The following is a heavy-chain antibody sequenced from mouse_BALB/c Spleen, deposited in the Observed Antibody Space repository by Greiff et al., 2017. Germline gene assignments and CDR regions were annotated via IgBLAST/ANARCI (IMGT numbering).Heavy chain of an antibody. J-gene: IGHJ1*01. Sequence: EVKLMESGGGLVKPGGSLKLSCAASGFTFSSYAMSWVRQTPEKRLEWVASISSGGSTYYPDSVKGRFTISRDNARNILYLQMSSLRSEDTAMYYCARDTTARYWYFDVWGAGTTVTVSS. V-gene: IGHV5-6-5*01. CDR3: ARDTTARYWYFDV. D-gene: IGHD1-2*01. CDR1: GFTFSSYA. CDR2: ISSGGST.